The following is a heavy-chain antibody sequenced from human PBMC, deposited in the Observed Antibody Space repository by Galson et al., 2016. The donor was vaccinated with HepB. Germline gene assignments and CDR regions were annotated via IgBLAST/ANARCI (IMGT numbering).Heavy chain of an antibody. Sequence: SVKVSCKASGYTFTNYYIHWVRQAPGQGLEWMGIINPSGGGTNYAQKFQGRVTMTRDTTTSTVYMELSSLRSEDTAVYYCARVIVGTTDNWFDPWGQGTLVTVSS. CDR1: GYTFTNYY. J-gene: IGHJ5*02. D-gene: IGHD1-26*01. CDR3: ARVIVGTTDNWFDP. CDR2: INPSGGGT. V-gene: IGHV1-46*01.